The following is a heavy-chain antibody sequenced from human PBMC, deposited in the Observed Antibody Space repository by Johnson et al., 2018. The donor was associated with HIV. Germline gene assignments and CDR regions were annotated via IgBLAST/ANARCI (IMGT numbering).Heavy chain of an antibody. CDR1: GFTFRSYG. J-gene: IGHJ3*02. Sequence: VQLVESGGGVVQPGGSLRLSCAASGFTFRSYGMHWVRQAPGKGLEWVANIKEDGSEKYYVDSVKGRFTISSDNAKNAVHLQMNSLRAEDTAVYYCARVDGSGSLGAFDIWGQGTMVTVSS. CDR3: ARVDGSGSLGAFDI. D-gene: IGHD3-10*01. V-gene: IGHV3-7*01. CDR2: IKEDGSEK.